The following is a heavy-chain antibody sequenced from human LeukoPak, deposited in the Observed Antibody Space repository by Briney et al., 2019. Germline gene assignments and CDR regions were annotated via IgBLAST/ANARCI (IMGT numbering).Heavy chain of an antibody. V-gene: IGHV3-30*18. Sequence: GGSLRLSCAASGFTLSSYGMHWVRQAPGKGLEWVAVISYDGRNKYYADSVKGRFIIFRDDSKTTVYLQMNSLRAEDTAVYYCAKDRGSGYFDYGGQGTLVTVSS. CDR2: ISYDGRNK. CDR1: GFTLSSYG. J-gene: IGHJ4*02. CDR3: AKDRGSGYFDY. D-gene: IGHD3-10*01.